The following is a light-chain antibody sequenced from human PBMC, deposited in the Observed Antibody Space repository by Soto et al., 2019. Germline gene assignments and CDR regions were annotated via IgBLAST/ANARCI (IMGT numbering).Light chain of an antibody. J-gene: IGKJ3*01. V-gene: IGKV3-20*01. CDR3: QHYGTSAL. CDR2: AS. CDR1: QSVSDSY. Sequence: EIVLTQSPGTLSLSPGERATLSCRASQSVSDSYLAWYQHKPGQAPRLLIYASTRATGIPDRFSGSGSGTDFTLNISRLEPEDFAVYYCQHYGTSALFGPGTKVDIK.